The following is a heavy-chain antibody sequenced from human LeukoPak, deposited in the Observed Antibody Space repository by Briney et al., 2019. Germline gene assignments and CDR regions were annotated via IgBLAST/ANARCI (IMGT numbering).Heavy chain of an antibody. V-gene: IGHV3-7*01. D-gene: IGHD3-10*01. CDR1: GFTFSSYS. Sequence: GGSLRLSCVVSGFTFSSYSMIWVRQARGKGLQWVANMKKEGSETNYVDSVKGRFTISRDNAKNSLYLQMNRLRAEDTAVYYCGRHRSGSGTYFIDYWGQGTLVSVSS. CDR2: MKKEGSET. CDR3: GRHRSGSGTYFIDY. J-gene: IGHJ4*02.